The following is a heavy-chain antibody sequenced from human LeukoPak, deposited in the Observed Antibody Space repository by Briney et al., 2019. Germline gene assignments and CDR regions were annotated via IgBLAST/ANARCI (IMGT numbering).Heavy chain of an antibody. CDR3: ASTGSTVQYFDY. V-gene: IGHV1-46*01. D-gene: IGHD4-11*01. CDR1: GYTFSTFY. Sequence: ASVKVSCKASGYTFSTFYVHWARQAPGQGLEWMGMIRPSDGSTRYAEKFQGRVTMTRDTSTSTVYMEVSRLKSEDTAVYYCASTGSTVQYFDYWGKGTLVTVSS. CDR2: IRPSDGST. J-gene: IGHJ4*02.